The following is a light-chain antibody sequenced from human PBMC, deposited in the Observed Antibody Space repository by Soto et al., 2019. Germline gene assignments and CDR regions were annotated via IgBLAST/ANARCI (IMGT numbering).Light chain of an antibody. CDR3: QQYGSSSWT. Sequence: EIVLTQSPGTLSLSPGKRATLSCRASQSISSSYLAWYQQRPGQAPRLLIYGASSRATGIPDRFSGSGSGTEFTLTFRRLEPEDFAVYYCQQYGSSSWTFGQGTKLESK. V-gene: IGKV3-20*01. CDR1: QSISSSY. J-gene: IGKJ1*01. CDR2: GAS.